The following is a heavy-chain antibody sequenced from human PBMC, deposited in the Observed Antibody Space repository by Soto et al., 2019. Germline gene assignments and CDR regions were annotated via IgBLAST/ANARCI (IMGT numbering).Heavy chain of an antibody. Sequence: GGSLRLSCAASGFTFSSYWMHWVRQAPGKGLVWVSRINSDGSSTSYADSVKGRFTISRDNAKNTLYLQMNSLRAEDTAVYYCAREGTAILWFGELERYMDVWGKGTTVTVS. CDR1: GFTFSSYW. J-gene: IGHJ6*03. CDR2: INSDGSST. D-gene: IGHD3-10*01. CDR3: AREGTAILWFGELERYMDV. V-gene: IGHV3-74*01.